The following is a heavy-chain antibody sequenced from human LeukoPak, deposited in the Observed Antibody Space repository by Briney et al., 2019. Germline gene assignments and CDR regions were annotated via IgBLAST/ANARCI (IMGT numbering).Heavy chain of an antibody. CDR2: ISGSGGST. D-gene: IGHD2-2*01. Sequence: PGGSLRLSCAASGFTFSSYAMSWVRQAPGKGLEWVLAISGSGGSTYYADSVKGRFTISRDNSKNTLYLQMNSLRAEDTAVYYCARDNGLSRYYFDYWGQGTLVTVSS. J-gene: IGHJ4*02. V-gene: IGHV3-23*01. CDR1: GFTFSSYA. CDR3: ARDNGLSRYYFDY.